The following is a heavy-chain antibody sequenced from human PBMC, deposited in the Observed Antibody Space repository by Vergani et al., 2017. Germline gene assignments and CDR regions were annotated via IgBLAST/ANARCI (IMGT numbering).Heavy chain of an antibody. Sequence: EVQLVETGGGLIQPGGSLRLSCAASGFTFSSYAMSWVRQAPGKGLEWVSAISGSGGSTYYADSVKGRFTISRDNSKNTLYLQMNSLRGEDTAVYYCAKGLPEYSSRSMRRSWYFDLWGRGTLVTVSS. J-gene: IGHJ2*01. CDR1: GFTFSSYA. V-gene: IGHV3-23*04. CDR2: ISGSGGST. D-gene: IGHD6-13*01. CDR3: AKGLPEYSSRSMRRSWYFDL.